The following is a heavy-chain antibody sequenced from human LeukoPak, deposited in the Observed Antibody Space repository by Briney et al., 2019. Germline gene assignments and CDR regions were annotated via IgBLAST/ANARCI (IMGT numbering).Heavy chain of an antibody. CDR3: AATAPGIAAAGTYTQFNY. D-gene: IGHD6-13*01. CDR1: GGSISSGGYY. V-gene: IGHV4-31*03. J-gene: IGHJ4*02. CDR2: ICYSGST. Sequence: PSETLSLTCTVSGGSISSGGYYWSWIRQHPGKGLEWIGYICYSGSTYYNPSLKSRVTISVDTSKNQFSLKLSSVTAADTAVYYCAATAPGIAAAGTYTQFNYWGQGTLVTVSS.